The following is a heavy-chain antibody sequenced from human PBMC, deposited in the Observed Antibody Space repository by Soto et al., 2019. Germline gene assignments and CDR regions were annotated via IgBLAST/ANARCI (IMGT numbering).Heavy chain of an antibody. V-gene: IGHV3-7*03. CDR2: IKQDGSEK. J-gene: IGHJ6*02. CDR1: GFTFSSYW. CDR3: ARDLRWEAVAGTYYYYYGMDV. D-gene: IGHD6-19*01. Sequence: PGGSLRLSCAASGFTFSSYWMSWVRQAPGKGLEWVANIKQDGSEKYYVDSVKGRFTISRDNAKNSLYLQMNSLRAEDTAVYYCARDLRWEAVAGTYYYYYGMDVWGQGTTVTVSS.